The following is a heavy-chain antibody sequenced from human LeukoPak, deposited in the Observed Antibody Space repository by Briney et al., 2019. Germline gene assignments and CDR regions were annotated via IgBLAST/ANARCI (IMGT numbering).Heavy chain of an antibody. Sequence: SQTLSLTCAVSGVSISSGGYSWSWIRQPPGKGLEWIGYIYYSGSTYYNPSLKSRVTISVDTSKNQFSLKLSSVTAADTAVYYCARTGDDYGGNGVDYWGQGTLVTVSS. J-gene: IGHJ4*02. CDR1: GVSISSGGYS. D-gene: IGHD4-23*01. V-gene: IGHV4-30-4*01. CDR2: IYYSGST. CDR3: ARTGDDYGGNGVDY.